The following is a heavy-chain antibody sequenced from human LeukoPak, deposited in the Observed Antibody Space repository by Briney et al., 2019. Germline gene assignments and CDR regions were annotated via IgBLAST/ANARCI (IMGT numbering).Heavy chain of an antibody. V-gene: IGHV4-39*01. D-gene: IGHD5-18*01. J-gene: IGHJ4*02. CDR2: IYYSGST. Sequence: KASETLSLTCTVCGGSISSSSYYWGWIRQPPGKGLEWIGSIYYSGSTYYNPSLKSRVTISVDTSKNQFSLKLSSVTAADTAVYYCASHRGYSYGYNYWGQGTLVTVSS. CDR1: GGSISSSSYY. CDR3: ASHRGYSYGYNY.